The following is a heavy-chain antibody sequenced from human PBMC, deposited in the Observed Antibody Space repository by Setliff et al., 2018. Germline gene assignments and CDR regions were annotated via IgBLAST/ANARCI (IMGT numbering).Heavy chain of an antibody. CDR2: FDPEDGET. D-gene: IGHD3-22*01. Sequence: ASVKVSCKVSGYTLTELSMHWVRQAPGKGLEWMGGFDPEDGETIYAQKFQGRVTMTEDTSTDTAYMELSSLRLEDTAVYYCARDANIVVVHNPYYFDFWGQGTLVTVSS. CDR3: ARDANIVVVHNPYYFDF. J-gene: IGHJ4*02. CDR1: GYTLTELS. V-gene: IGHV1-24*01.